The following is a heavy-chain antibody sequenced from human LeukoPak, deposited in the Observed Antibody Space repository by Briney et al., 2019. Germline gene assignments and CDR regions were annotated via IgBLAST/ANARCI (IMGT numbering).Heavy chain of an antibody. J-gene: IGHJ1*01. CDR2: IFTDGNT. CDR3: AREGPDAAGYFRH. V-gene: IGHV4-61*02. CDR1: GGSISSGSLY. D-gene: IGHD2-2*01. Sequence: PSQTLSLTCSVSGGSISSGSLYWTWIRQPAGKGLEWIGRIFTDGNTNYNPSLNSRVIISADTSKNQFSLNLSSVTAADTAVYYCAREGPDAAGYFRHWGQGTLVTVSS.